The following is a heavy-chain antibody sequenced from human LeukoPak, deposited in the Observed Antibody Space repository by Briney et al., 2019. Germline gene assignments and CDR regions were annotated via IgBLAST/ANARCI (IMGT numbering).Heavy chain of an antibody. V-gene: IGHV4-31*03. J-gene: IGHJ4*02. CDR2: IYYSGNT. CDR3: ARGHKYYYDTSDYYYYFDY. Sequence: SETLSLTCTVSGGSISSGGYYWSWIRQHPGKGLEWIGYIYYSGNTYYNPSLKSRITISVDMSKNQFSLKLSSVTAADTAVYYCARGHKYYYDTSDYYYYFDYWSQGTLVTVSS. D-gene: IGHD3-22*01. CDR1: GGSISSGGYY.